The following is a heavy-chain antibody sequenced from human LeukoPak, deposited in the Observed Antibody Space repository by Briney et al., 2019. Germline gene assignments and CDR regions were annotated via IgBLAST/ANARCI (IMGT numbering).Heavy chain of an antibody. V-gene: IGHV1-8*03. J-gene: IGHJ6*03. CDR3: ARGTPREWLLLVGEQYYMDV. Sequence: ASGNFSSNTSGYTIANYNINWARQATRQGHEWGGWMKSIIGKTGYAPKFQGRVTIIRNTSISTAYMELSSLRSEDTAVYYCARGTPREWLLLVGEQYYMDVWGKGTTVTVSS. CDR2: MKSIIGKT. D-gene: IGHD3-3*01. CDR1: GYTIANYN.